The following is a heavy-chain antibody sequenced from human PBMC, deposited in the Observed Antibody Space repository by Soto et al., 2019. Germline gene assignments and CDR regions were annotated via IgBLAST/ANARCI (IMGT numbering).Heavy chain of an antibody. CDR1: GGTFSSYA. CDR2: IIPIFGTA. D-gene: IGHD1-7*01. CDR3: ASQPGTTDGRGWDYYYYCGMDV. Sequence: SVKVSSKASGGTFSSYAISWVRQASGQGLEWMGGIIPIFGTANYAQKFQGRVTITADESTSTAYMELSSLRSEDTAVYYCASQPGTTDGRGWDYYYYCGMDVWGRGTTVTVSS. J-gene: IGHJ6*02. V-gene: IGHV1-69*13.